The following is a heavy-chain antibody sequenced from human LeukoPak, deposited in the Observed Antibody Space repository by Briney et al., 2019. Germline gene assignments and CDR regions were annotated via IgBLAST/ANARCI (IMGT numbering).Heavy chain of an antibody. V-gene: IGHV3-23*01. CDR1: GFTFSNYA. CDR3: AKLGALMKNGLDV. CDR2: ISGSGRTT. J-gene: IGHJ6*02. Sequence: GGSLRLSCAASGFTFSNYAMSWVRQAPGKGLEWVSDISGSGRTTNYADSVKGRLTISRDRSKNTLDLQMNSLRAEDTAVYYCAKLGALMKNGLDVWGQGTTVTVSS. D-gene: IGHD3-16*01.